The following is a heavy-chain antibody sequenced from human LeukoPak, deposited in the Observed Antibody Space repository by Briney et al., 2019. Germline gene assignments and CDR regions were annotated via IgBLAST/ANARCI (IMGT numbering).Heavy chain of an antibody. CDR3: ASPTVVTATDWDY. J-gene: IGHJ4*02. D-gene: IGHD4-23*01. CDR2: ISGSGGST. CDR1: GLTFSHYA. V-gene: IGHV3-23*01. Sequence: GGSLRLSCAASGLTFSHYAMSWVRQAPGKGLEWVSAISGSGGSTYYADSVKGRFTISRDNSKNTMYLQMNSLRAEDTAVYYCASPTVVTATDWDYWGQGTLVTVSS.